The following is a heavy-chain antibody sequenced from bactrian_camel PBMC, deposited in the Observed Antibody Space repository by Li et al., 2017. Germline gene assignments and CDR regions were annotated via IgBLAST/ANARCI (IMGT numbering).Heavy chain of an antibody. J-gene: IGHJ4*01. D-gene: IGHD2*01. V-gene: IGHV3S1*01. Sequence: HVQLVESGGGSVQPGGSLRLSCGGSGFTFGNYDMSWVRQAPGKGLEWVSTIYTGDGRTKSADSVKGRFNMSRDNTKNMLYLQMNNRKSEDTALYYCAKALGGGNYYTGEYNYWGQGTQVTVS. CDR3: AKALGGGNYYTGEYNY. CDR2: IYTGDGRT. CDR1: GFTFGNYD.